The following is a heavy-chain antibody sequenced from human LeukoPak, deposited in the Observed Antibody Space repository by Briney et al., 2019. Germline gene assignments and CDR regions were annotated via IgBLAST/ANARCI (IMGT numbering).Heavy chain of an antibody. CDR2: ISSSSSYI. D-gene: IGHD3-22*01. J-gene: IGHJ4*02. Sequence: GGSLRLSCAASGFSFSVYEMHWVRQAPGKGLEWVSSISSSSSYIYYADSVKGRLTISRDNAKNSLYLQMNSLRAEDTAVYYCARDTYYYDSSGYYPYYFDYWGQGTLVTVSS. V-gene: IGHV3-21*01. CDR1: GFSFSVYE. CDR3: ARDTYYYDSSGYYPYYFDY.